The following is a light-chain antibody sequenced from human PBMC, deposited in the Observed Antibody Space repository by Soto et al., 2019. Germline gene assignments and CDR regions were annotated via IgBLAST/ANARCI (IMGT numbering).Light chain of an antibody. CDR3: QRYDSTPRT. CDR1: QSVLYSSNNKNY. Sequence: DIVMTQSPDSLAVSLGERATINCKSSQSVLYSSNNKNYLYWYQQKPGQPPKLLIYWASTRESGVHDRFSGSGAGTEFTLTISRRQGEDVAVYYCQRYDSTPRTFGQGTKVDIQ. V-gene: IGKV4-1*01. CDR2: WAS. J-gene: IGKJ1*01.